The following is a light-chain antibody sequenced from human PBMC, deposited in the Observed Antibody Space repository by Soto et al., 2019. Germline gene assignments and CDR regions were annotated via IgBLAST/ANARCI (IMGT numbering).Light chain of an antibody. J-gene: IGKJ1*01. Sequence: EIVLTQSPGTLSLSPGERATLSCRASQNVSSSFLAWYQQKPGQAPRLLIYDASSRATGIPDRFSGSGSDTDFTLTISRLEPEDFAVYYCQHYGSSRTFGQGTKV. V-gene: IGKV3-20*01. CDR2: DAS. CDR3: QHYGSSRT. CDR1: QNVSSSF.